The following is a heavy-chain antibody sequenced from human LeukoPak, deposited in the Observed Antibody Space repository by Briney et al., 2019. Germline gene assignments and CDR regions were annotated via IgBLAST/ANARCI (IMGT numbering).Heavy chain of an antibody. CDR2: ISSSSSYI. CDR1: GFTFSSYG. V-gene: IGHV3-21*01. J-gene: IGHJ3*02. Sequence: GGSLRLSCAASGFTFSSYGMSWVRQAPGKGLEWVSSISSSSSYIYYADSVKGRFTISRDNAKNSLYLQMNSLRAEDTAVYYCARLPYPDAFDIWGQGTMVTVSS. CDR3: ARLPYPDAFDI.